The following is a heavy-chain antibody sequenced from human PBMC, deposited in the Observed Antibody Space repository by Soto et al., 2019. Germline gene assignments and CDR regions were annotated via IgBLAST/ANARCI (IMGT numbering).Heavy chain of an antibody. CDR3: TRGGNWFDP. V-gene: IGHV4-59*08. CDR1: GGSISTYY. J-gene: IGHJ5*02. Sequence: QVQLQESGPGLVKPSETLSLTCTVSGGSISTYYWNWIRQPPGKGLEWIGYNYSGSTNYNPSLKSRVTISVDTSRNQCSLKLTSVTAADTAIYYCTRGGNWFDPWGQGTLVTVSS. CDR2: NYSGST.